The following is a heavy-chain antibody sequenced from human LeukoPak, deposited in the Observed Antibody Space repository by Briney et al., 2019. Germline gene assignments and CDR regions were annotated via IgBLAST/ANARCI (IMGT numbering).Heavy chain of an antibody. D-gene: IGHD2-2*01. CDR1: GFTFSDYY. J-gene: IGHJ4*02. Sequence: PGGSLRLSCAASGFTFSDYYMSWIRQAPGKGLEWVSYISSSSSTIYYADSVKGRFTISRDNAKNSLYLQMNSLRAEDTAVYYCAREPYCSSTSCYLPIDYWGQGTLVTVSS. CDR2: ISSSSSTI. V-gene: IGHV3-11*04. CDR3: AREPYCSSTSCYLPIDY.